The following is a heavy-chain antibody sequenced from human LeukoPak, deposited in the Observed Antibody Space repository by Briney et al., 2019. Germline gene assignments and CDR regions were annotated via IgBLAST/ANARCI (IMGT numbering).Heavy chain of an antibody. J-gene: IGHJ5*02. CDR3: AKNFDSSGYYGAYNWFDP. D-gene: IGHD3-22*01. CDR1: GFTFSSYG. CDR2: ISYDGSNK. Sequence: GGSLRLSCAASGFTFSSYGMHWVSQAPGKGLEWVAVISYDGSNKHYADSVKGRFTISRDNSKNTLYLQMNSLRAEDTAVYYCAKNFDSSGYYGAYNWFDPWGQGTLVTVSS. V-gene: IGHV3-30*18.